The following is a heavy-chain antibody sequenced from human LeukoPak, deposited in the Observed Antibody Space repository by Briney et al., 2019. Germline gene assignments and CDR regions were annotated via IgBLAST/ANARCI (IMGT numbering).Heavy chain of an antibody. CDR1: GGSFSGYN. V-gene: IGHV4-34*01. CDR3: ARGVYTEMCTIMGHFDC. CDR2: INDSGST. Sequence: PSETLSLTCAVFGGSFSGYNWNWLRQSPRTGLEWIGEINDSGSTKYNPSLRSRVTISLDTSKNQFSLKLTSVTAADTAVYYCARGVYTEMCTIMGHFDCWGRGTLVTVSS. J-gene: IGHJ4*02. D-gene: IGHD5-24*01.